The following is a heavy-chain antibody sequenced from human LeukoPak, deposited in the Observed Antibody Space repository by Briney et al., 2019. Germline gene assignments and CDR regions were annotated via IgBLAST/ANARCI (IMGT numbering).Heavy chain of an antibody. Sequence: WASVKVSCKASGYTITGYYIHWVRQAPGQGLEWMLWINPNSGDTNYAQKFQGRVTMTRDTSINTAFMELSRLRSDDTAVYYCARDRHWNQGNFDYWGQGTLVTVSS. V-gene: IGHV1-2*02. CDR2: INPNSGDT. CDR3: ARDRHWNQGNFDY. CDR1: GYTITGYY. D-gene: IGHD1-1*01. J-gene: IGHJ4*02.